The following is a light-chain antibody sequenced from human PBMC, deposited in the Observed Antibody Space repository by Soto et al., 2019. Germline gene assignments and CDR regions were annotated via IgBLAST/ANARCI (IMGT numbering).Light chain of an antibody. CDR2: QDS. CDR1: KLGDKY. V-gene: IGLV3-1*01. Sequence: SYELTQPPSVSVSPRQTASITCSGDKLGDKYACWYQQKPGQSPVLVIYQDSKRPSGIPERFSGSNSGNTATLTISGTQAMDEADYYCQAWDSSTGVFGTGTQLTVL. J-gene: IGLJ1*01. CDR3: QAWDSSTGV.